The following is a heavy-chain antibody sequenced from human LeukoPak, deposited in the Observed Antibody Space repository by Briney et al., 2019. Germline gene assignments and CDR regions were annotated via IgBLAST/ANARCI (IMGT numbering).Heavy chain of an antibody. J-gene: IGHJ6*03. V-gene: IGHV4-61*02. Sequence: SETLSLTCTVSGDSISSGSYYWSWIRQPAGKGLEWIGRIYTSGSTNYNPSLKSRVTISVDTSKNQFSLKLSSVTAADTAVYYCARDRGYSSSYVIHFYYYYKDVWGKGTTVTVSS. CDR2: IYTSGST. CDR3: ARDRGYSSSYVIHFYYYYKDV. CDR1: GDSISSGSYY. D-gene: IGHD6-6*01.